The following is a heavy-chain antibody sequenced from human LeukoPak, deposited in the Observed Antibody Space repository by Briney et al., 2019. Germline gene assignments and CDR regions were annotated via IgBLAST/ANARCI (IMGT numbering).Heavy chain of an antibody. Sequence: SETLSLTCAVYGGSFSGYYWSWIRQPPGKGLEWIGEINHSGSTNYNPSLKSRVTISVDTSKNQFSLKLSSVTAADTAVYYCAREAVDTATRYYYYYMDVWGKGTTVTVSS. CDR1: GGSFSGYY. D-gene: IGHD5-18*01. J-gene: IGHJ6*03. CDR3: AREAVDTATRYYYYYMDV. CDR2: INHSGST. V-gene: IGHV4-34*01.